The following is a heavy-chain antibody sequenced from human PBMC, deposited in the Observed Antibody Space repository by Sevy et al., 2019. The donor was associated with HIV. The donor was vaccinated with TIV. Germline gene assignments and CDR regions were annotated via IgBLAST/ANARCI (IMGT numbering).Heavy chain of an antibody. V-gene: IGHV3-30*04. CDR3: AREGVLFAGVIVSYGMDV. CDR2: MSYNGNKK. D-gene: IGHD3-16*01. J-gene: IGHJ6*02. CDR1: GFTFNRSP. Sequence: GGSLRLSCAASGFTFNRSPMHWVRQAPGKGLEWVAVMSYNGNKKYNGDSVKGRFTISRDDSKTTLYLQMNSLRPEYTGVYYCAREGVLFAGVIVSYGMDVWGQGTTVTVSS.